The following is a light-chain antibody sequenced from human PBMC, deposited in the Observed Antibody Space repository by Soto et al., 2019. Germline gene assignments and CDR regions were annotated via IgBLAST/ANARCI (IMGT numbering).Light chain of an antibody. J-gene: IGKJ3*01. CDR3: QQYDGSPPFT. CDR1: QSVSRSY. CDR2: GAS. Sequence: EIVLTQSPGILSLSPGERATLSCRASQSVSRSYSAWYQQKPGQAPRHLIHGASSRATGIPDRVSGSGSGTDFTLTISKLEPEDPAVYYCQQYDGSPPFTFGPGTKVDIK. V-gene: IGKV3-20*01.